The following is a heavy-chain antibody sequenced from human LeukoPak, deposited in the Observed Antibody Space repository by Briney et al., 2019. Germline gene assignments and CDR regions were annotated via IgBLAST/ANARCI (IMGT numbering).Heavy chain of an antibody. D-gene: IGHD6-19*01. J-gene: IGHJ4*02. CDR2: IQFDGSNK. CDR3: AKDVVGQQWPENY. CDR1: AFSFSNYG. Sequence: GGSLRLSCAASAFSFSNYGMHWVRQAPGKGLEWVAFIQFDGSNKLYGDSVEGRFTISRDISKNTLYLQMKSLRPEDTAVYYCAKDVVGQQWPENYWGQGTLVTVAS. V-gene: IGHV3-30*02.